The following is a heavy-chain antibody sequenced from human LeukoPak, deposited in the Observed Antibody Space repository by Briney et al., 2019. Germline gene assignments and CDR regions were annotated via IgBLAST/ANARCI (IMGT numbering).Heavy chain of an antibody. Sequence: GGSLRLSCAASGFTFSNYAMSWVRQAPGKGLEWVSGISGSGGDTYYADSVKGRFTIPRDKSKNTLDQQMNSLRAEDTAVYYCAKDRSCTNNICHGDFDYWGQGTLVTVSS. CDR1: GFTFSNYA. D-gene: IGHD2-8*01. CDR2: ISGSGGDT. CDR3: AKDRSCTNNICHGDFDY. V-gene: IGHV3-23*01. J-gene: IGHJ4*02.